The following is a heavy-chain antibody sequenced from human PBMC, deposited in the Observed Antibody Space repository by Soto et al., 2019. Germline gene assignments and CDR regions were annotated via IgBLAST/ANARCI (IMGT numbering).Heavy chain of an antibody. D-gene: IGHD2-2*01. J-gene: IGHJ6*02. CDR3: AREVRYCSSTSCPSYYYYGMDV. CDR1: GFTFSDHY. Sequence: EVQLVESGGGLVQPGGSLRLSCAASGFTFSDHYMDWVRQAPGKGLEWVGRTRNKANSYTTEYAASVKGRFTISRDDSKNSLYLQMNSLKTDGTAVYYCAREVRYCSSTSCPSYYYYGMDVWGQGTTVTVSS. V-gene: IGHV3-72*01. CDR2: TRNKANSYTT.